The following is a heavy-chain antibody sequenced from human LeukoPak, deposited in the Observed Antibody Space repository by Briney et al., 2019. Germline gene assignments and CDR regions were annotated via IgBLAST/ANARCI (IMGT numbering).Heavy chain of an antibody. CDR3: ARDRRGYSDY. D-gene: IGHD5-12*01. CDR2: IYYSGGT. V-gene: IGHV4-59*01. J-gene: IGHJ4*02. CDR1: GGSISSYY. Sequence: PSETLSLTCTVSGGSISSYYWSWIRQPPGKGLEWIGYIYYSGGTNYNPSLKSRVTISVDTSKNQFSLKLSSVTAADTAVYYCARDRRGYSDYWGQGTLVTVSS.